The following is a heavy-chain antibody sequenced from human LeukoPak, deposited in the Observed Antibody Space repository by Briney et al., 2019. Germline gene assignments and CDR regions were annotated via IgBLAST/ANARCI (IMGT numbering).Heavy chain of an antibody. CDR1: GFTFSNYA. Sequence: GGSLRLSCAASGFTFSNYAMSWVRQAPGKGLEWVSGISGSGDSTYYADSVKGRFTISRDNSKNTLYLQMNSLRAEDTGVYYCAKGTRSAVVRGVIRYYYGMDVWGQGTTVTVSS. V-gene: IGHV3-23*01. J-gene: IGHJ6*02. CDR3: AKGTRSAVVRGVIRYYYGMDV. D-gene: IGHD3-10*01. CDR2: ISGSGDST.